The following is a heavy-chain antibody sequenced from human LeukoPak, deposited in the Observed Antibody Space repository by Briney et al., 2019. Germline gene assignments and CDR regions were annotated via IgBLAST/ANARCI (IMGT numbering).Heavy chain of an antibody. V-gene: IGHV1-69*04. D-gene: IGHD2-15*01. J-gene: IGHJ3*02. Sequence: SVKVSCKASGGTFSSYAISRVRQAPGQGLEWMGRIMPILGIANYAQKFQGRVTITADKSTSTAYMELSSLRSEDTAVYYCARDPSALGYCSGGSCYVGAFDIWGQGTMVTVSS. CDR3: ARDPSALGYCSGGSCYVGAFDI. CDR2: IMPILGIA. CDR1: GGTFSSYA.